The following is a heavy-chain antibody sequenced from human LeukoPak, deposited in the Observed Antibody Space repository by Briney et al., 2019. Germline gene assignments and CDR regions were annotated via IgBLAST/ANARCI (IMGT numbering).Heavy chain of an antibody. CDR2: IKSDGSGT. Sequence: GGSLRLSCTASGSSFGTTWMHWVRQAPGKGLEWVSLIKSDGSGTTYADSVKGRFTISRDNARNTLYLQMNSLRAEDTAVYYCARDVDIAAPGLLFWGQGTLVTVSS. CDR1: GSSFGTTW. J-gene: IGHJ4*02. CDR3: ARDVDIAAPGLLF. D-gene: IGHD6-25*01. V-gene: IGHV3-74*01.